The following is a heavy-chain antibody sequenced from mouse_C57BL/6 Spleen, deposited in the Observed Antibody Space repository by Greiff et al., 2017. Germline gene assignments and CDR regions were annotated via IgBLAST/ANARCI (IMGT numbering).Heavy chain of an antibody. D-gene: IGHD5-1*01. J-gene: IGHJ4*01. CDR2: IYPGDGDT. Sequence: QVQLQQSGPELVKPGASVKISCKASGYAFSSSWMNWVKQRPGKGLEWIGRIYPGDGDTNYNGKFKGKATLTADKSSSTAYMKLSSLTSEDSAVYFCARSREYGYAMDYWGQGTSVTVSS. CDR3: ARSREYGYAMDY. V-gene: IGHV1-82*01. CDR1: GYAFSSSW.